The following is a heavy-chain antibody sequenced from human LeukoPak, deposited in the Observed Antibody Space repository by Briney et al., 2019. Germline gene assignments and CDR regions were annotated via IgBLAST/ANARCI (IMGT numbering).Heavy chain of an antibody. J-gene: IGHJ4*02. V-gene: IGHV3-7*01. CDR3: ARVIYDSSGYYYFDY. CDR2: IKQDGSEK. D-gene: IGHD3-22*01. Sequence: AGSLTLSCAASGFTFSSYCMSWVRQAPGKGLEWMANIKQDGSEKYYLDSVKGRFTISRDNANNSLYLQMISLRAEDAAVYYCARVIYDSSGYYYFDYWGQGTLVTVSS. CDR1: GFTFSSYC.